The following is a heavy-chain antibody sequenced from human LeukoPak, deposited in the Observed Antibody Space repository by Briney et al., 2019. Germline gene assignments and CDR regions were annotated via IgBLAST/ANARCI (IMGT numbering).Heavy chain of an antibody. J-gene: IGHJ4*02. D-gene: IGHD3-10*01. CDR1: GFSFSSYA. CDR3: AKGAMIRGVTLYDD. Sequence: PGGSLRISCAASGFSFSSYAMSWVRQAPGKGLEWVSGISCGGGSTYYGDSVKGRLTISRDNSKNTLYLQMNSLRAEDTAVYYCAKGAMIRGVTLYDDWGQGTLVTVSS. CDR2: ISCGGGST. V-gene: IGHV3-23*01.